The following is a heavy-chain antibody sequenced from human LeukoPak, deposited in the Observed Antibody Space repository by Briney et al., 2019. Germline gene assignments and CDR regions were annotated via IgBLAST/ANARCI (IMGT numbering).Heavy chain of an antibody. D-gene: IGHD5-12*01. Sequence: PGGSLRLSCAASGFTFSSYSMNWVRQAPGKGLEWVSSISSSSYIYYADSVKGRFTISRDNAKNSLYLQMNSLRAADTAVYYCASSEATTTPPPYGMDVWGQGTTVTVSS. CDR2: ISSSSYI. CDR3: ASSEATTTPPPYGMDV. J-gene: IGHJ6*02. CDR1: GFTFSSYS. V-gene: IGHV3-21*04.